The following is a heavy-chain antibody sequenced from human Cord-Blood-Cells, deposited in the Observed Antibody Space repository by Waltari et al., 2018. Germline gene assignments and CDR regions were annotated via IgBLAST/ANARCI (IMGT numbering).Heavy chain of an antibody. J-gene: IGHJ2*01. Sequence: QVQLQESGSGLVKPSETLSLTCTVSGGSISSYYCSWHRQPPGKGLEWIGYIYYSGSTNYNPSLKSRVTISVDTSKNQFSLKLSSVTAADTAVYYCARRGYYDSSGYYYWYFDLWGRGTLVTVSS. D-gene: IGHD3-22*01. V-gene: IGHV4-59*08. CDR3: ARRGYYDSSGYYYWYFDL. CDR2: IYYSGST. CDR1: GGSISSYY.